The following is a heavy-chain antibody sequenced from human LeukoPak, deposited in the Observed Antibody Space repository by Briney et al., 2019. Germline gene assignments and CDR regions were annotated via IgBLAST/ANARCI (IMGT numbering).Heavy chain of an antibody. D-gene: IGHD3-3*01. Sequence: GGSLRLSCAASGFTFSSYWMSWVRQAPGKGLEWVANIKQDGSEKYYVDSVKGRFTISRGNAKNSLYLQMNSLRAEDTAVYYCARALITIFGVVIWAFDIWGQGTVVTVSS. J-gene: IGHJ3*02. V-gene: IGHV3-7*01. CDR1: GFTFSSYW. CDR3: ARALITIFGVVIWAFDI. CDR2: IKQDGSEK.